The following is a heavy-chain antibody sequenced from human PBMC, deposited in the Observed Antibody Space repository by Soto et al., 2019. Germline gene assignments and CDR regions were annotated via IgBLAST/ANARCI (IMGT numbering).Heavy chain of an antibody. D-gene: IGHD1-7*01. CDR3: ARGNLDV. Sequence: SVKGRFTFSRDNSKNTVYLQMNSLRTEDTAVYYGARGNLDVWGQGTTVTVSS. J-gene: IGHJ6*02. V-gene: IGHV3-30*01.